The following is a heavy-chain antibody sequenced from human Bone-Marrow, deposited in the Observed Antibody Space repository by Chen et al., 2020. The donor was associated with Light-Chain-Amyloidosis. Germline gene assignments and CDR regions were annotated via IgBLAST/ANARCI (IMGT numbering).Heavy chain of an antibody. CDR2: IYPDDADA. J-gene: IGHJ4*02. CDR1: GYTFPNYW. D-gene: IGHD5-12*01. V-gene: IGHV5-51*01. Sequence: EVQLEQSGPEVKKPGESLKISCKGSGYTFPNYWSGWVRQLPGKGMEWMVVIYPDDADARYSPSFEGQVTISADKSITTAYLQWRSLKASDTAMYYCARRRDGYNFDYWGQGTLVTVSS. CDR3: ARRRDGYNFDY.